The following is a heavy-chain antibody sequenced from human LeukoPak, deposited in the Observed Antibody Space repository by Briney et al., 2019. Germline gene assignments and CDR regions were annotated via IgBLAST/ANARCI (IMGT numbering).Heavy chain of an antibody. V-gene: IGHV5-51*01. CDR2: IYPRDSRT. CDR1: GYSFSSYW. D-gene: IGHD2-2*01. J-gene: IGHJ4*02. Sequence: PGKSLQISCKWSGYSFSSYWSAWLRHIHGKGLEWLGVIYPRDSRTTYSPSFQGQVTISADKTISTAYLQWTSLKASDTAMYYCARHLSDITSSPNYWGPGTLVTVSS. CDR3: ARHLSDITSSPNY.